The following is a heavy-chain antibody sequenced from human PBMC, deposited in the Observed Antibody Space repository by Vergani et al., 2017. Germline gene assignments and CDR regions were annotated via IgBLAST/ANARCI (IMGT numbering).Heavy chain of an antibody. CDR2: IIPILGIA. CDR3: ARDRSGIASHPGVIWYFDL. D-gene: IGHD6-6*01. CDR1: GYTFSSYA. J-gene: IGHJ2*01. Sequence: QVQLVQSGAEVKTPGASVKVSCKASGYTFSSYAISWVRQAPGQGLEWMGRIIPILGIANYAQKFQGRVTITADKSTSTAYRELSSLRSEDTAVYYCARDRSGIASHPGVIWYFDLWGRGGLVTVSS. V-gene: IGHV1-69*04.